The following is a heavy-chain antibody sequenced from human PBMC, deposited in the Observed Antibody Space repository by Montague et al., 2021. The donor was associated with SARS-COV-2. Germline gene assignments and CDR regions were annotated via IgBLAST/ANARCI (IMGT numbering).Heavy chain of an antibody. CDR2: IYNSGTT. CDR1: GDSTSCPNCY. V-gene: IGHV4-39*01. CDR3: ARHRNYGDHSLDNWFHP. J-gene: IGHJ5*02. D-gene: IGHD4-17*01. Sequence: LTCTVSGDSTSCPNCYWGWIRQAPGKGLDWIGTIYNSGTTYYNPSLKSRLTISIDTSKNQFSLKLTSVTAADTAVYYCARHRNYGDHSLDNWFHPWGQGTLVTVSS.